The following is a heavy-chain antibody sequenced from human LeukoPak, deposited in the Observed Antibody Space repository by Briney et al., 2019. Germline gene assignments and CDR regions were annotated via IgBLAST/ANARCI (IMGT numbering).Heavy chain of an antibody. CDR1: GYTFTYYY. CDR3: ARAGRLGGFDY. V-gene: IGHV1-46*01. J-gene: IGHJ4*02. CDR2: INPSGGST. Sequence: ASVKVSCKGSGYTFTYYYIHWARQAPGQGLEWMGIINPSGGSTSNIQKFQGRVAITRDTSTSTVYMELSSLRSEDTAVYYCARAGRLGGFDYWGQGTLVTVSS. D-gene: IGHD3-10*01.